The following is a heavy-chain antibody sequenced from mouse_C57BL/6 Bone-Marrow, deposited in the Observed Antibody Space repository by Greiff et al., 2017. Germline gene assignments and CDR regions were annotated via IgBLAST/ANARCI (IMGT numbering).Heavy chain of an antibody. Sequence: EVQGVESGGGLVKPGGSLKLSCAASGFTFSSYAMSWVRQTPEKRLEWVATISDGGSYTYYPDNVKGRFTISRDNAKNNLYLQMSHLKSEDTAMYYCARVLLDYYAMDYWGQGTSVTVSS. V-gene: IGHV5-4*01. CDR1: GFTFSSYA. CDR3: ARVLLDYYAMDY. CDR2: ISDGGSYT. J-gene: IGHJ4*01.